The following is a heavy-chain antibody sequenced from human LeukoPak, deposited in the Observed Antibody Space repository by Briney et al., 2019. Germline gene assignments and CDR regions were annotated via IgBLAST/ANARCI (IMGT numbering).Heavy chain of an antibody. CDR2: IYSSGRT. Sequence: PSETLSLTCTVSGSSISSYYWSWIRQPPGKGLEWIGYIYSSGRTINNPSLKSRVTISVDTSKNQFSLKLSSVTAADTAVYYCARGHCSSTSCYGSLFDYWGQGTLVTVSS. CDR1: GSSISSYY. V-gene: IGHV4-59*01. J-gene: IGHJ4*02. CDR3: ARGHCSSTSCYGSLFDY. D-gene: IGHD2-2*01.